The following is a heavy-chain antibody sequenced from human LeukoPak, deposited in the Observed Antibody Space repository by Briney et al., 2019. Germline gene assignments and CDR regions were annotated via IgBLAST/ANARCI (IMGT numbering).Heavy chain of an antibody. Sequence: PGGSLRLSCAVSGFTVSSNYMSWVRQAPGKGLQRVSTIFRDGSRYYEDSVRGRFSISRDDSKNILSLQMTNLRAEDTAVYYCARDFYDFWGGYWVWGQGTLVTVSS. CDR2: IFRDGSR. V-gene: IGHV3-53*01. CDR3: ARDFYDFWGGYWV. D-gene: IGHD3-3*01. CDR1: GFTVSSNY. J-gene: IGHJ4*02.